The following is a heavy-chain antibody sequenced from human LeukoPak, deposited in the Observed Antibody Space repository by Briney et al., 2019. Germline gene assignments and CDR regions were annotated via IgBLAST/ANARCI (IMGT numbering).Heavy chain of an antibody. Sequence: SETLSLTCTVSGGSISSSSYYWSWIRQPPGKGLEWIGYIYYSGSTNYNPSLKSRVTISVDTSKNQFSLKLSSVTAADTAVYYCARGVQYYDSSGYYGGAFDIWGQGTMVTVSS. CDR3: ARGVQYYDSSGYYGGAFDI. D-gene: IGHD3-22*01. CDR1: GGSISSSSYY. V-gene: IGHV4-61*01. CDR2: IYYSGST. J-gene: IGHJ3*02.